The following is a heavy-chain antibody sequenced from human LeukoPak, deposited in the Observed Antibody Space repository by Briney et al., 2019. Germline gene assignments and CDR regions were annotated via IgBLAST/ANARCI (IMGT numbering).Heavy chain of an antibody. J-gene: IGHJ1*01. D-gene: IGHD3-3*01. CDR2: IYSGGST. CDR1: GFTVSNNY. CDR3: ARGGMSYYDFWSGHSEFQH. Sequence: PGGSLRLSCAASGFTVSNNYMSWVRQAPGKGLEWVSVIYSGGSTYYTDSVKGRFTISRDNSKNTLYLQMNSLRAEDTAVYYCARGGMSYYDFWSGHSEFQHWGQGTLVTVSS. V-gene: IGHV3-66*02.